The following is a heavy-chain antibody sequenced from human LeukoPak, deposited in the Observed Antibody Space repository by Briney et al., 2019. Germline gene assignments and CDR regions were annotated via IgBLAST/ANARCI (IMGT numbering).Heavy chain of an antibody. V-gene: IGHV4-59*01. CDR1: GGSISSYY. Sequence: SETLSLTCAVSGGSISSYYWSWIRQPPGKGLEWIGYIYYSGSTNYNPSLKSRVTISVDTSKNQFSLKLSSVTAADTAVYYCAREPHSMKYYYGSGSLAGILDVWGKGTTVTVSS. CDR3: AREPHSMKYYYGSGSLAGILDV. J-gene: IGHJ6*04. D-gene: IGHD3-10*01. CDR2: IYYSGST.